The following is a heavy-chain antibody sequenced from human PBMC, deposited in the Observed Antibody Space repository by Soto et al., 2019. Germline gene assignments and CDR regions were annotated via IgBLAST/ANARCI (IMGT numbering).Heavy chain of an antibody. CDR3: ARSATMSDSSGYYIDH. D-gene: IGHD3-22*01. J-gene: IGHJ4*02. V-gene: IGHV1-2*02. Sequence: AAVKVSCKASGCTFTGYYMHWVGQAPGRGLEWMGWINPNSGGTNYAQKFQGRVTMPRDTSISTAYMELSRLRSDDTGVYYCARSATMSDSSGYYIDHWGQGTLVTVSS. CDR2: INPNSGGT. CDR1: GCTFTGYY.